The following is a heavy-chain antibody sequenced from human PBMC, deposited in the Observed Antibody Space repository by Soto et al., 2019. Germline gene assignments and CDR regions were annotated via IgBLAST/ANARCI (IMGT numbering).Heavy chain of an antibody. CDR3: ARDGVPIAVAPEEGNNWFDP. CDR2: IIPIFGTA. Sequence: ASVKVSCKASGGTFSSYAISWVRQAPGQGLEWMGGIIPIFGTANYAQKFQGRVTITADESTSTAYMELSSLRSEDTAVYYCARDGVPIAVAPEEGNNWFDPWGQGTLVTVSS. CDR1: GGTFSSYA. V-gene: IGHV1-69*13. J-gene: IGHJ5*02. D-gene: IGHD6-19*01.